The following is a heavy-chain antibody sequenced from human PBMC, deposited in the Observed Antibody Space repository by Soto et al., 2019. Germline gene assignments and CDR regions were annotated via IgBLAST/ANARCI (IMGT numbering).Heavy chain of an antibody. Sequence: GGSLRLSCAASGFTFTNAWMTWVRQGPGKGLEWVGRIKSKSDGGTIDYAAPVKGRFTISRDDSKNTLYLQMNSLKTEDTAVYYCTTGPDLRPLAAFDIWGQGTVVTVSS. CDR1: GFTFTNAW. CDR3: TTGPDLRPLAAFDI. V-gene: IGHV3-15*01. J-gene: IGHJ3*02. CDR2: IKSKSDGGTI.